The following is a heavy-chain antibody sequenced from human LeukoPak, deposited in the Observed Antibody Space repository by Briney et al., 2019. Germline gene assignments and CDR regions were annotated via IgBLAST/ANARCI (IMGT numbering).Heavy chain of an antibody. J-gene: IGHJ4*02. CDR2: FDPEDGET. V-gene: IGHV1-24*01. CDR1: GYTLTVLS. Sequence: VASVKVSCKVSGYTLTVLSMHWVRQAPGKGLEWMGGFDPEDGETIYAQKFQGRVTMTEDTSTDTAYMELSSLRSEDTAVYYCATGPGGQWLVLGEGYFDYWGQGTLVTVSS. D-gene: IGHD6-19*01. CDR3: ATGPGGQWLVLGEGYFDY.